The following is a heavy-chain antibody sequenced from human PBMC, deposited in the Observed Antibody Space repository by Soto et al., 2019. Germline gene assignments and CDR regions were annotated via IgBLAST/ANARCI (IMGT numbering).Heavy chain of an antibody. CDR1: GYSFTSYW. CDR2: IYPGDSDT. V-gene: IGHV5-51*01. J-gene: IGHJ6*02. CDR3: ARTAAAGKYYYGMDV. D-gene: IGHD6-13*01. Sequence: PGESLKISCKGSGYSFTSYWIGWVRQMPGKGLECMGIIYPGDSDTRYSPSFQGQVTISADKSISTAYLQWSSLKASDTALYYFARTAAAGKYYYGMDVWGQGTTVTVSS.